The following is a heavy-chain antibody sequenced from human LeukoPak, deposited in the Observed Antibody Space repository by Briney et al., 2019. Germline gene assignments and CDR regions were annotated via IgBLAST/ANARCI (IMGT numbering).Heavy chain of an antibody. Sequence: SETLSLTCTVSGGSISSYYWSWIRQPPGKGLEWIGYIYYSGSTNYNPSLKSRVTISVDTSKNQFSLKLSSVTAADTAVYYCARSVRYYSGSGISSGMDVWGQGTTVTVSS. V-gene: IGHV4-59*01. CDR1: GGSISSYY. D-gene: IGHD3-10*01. CDR3: ARSVRYYSGSGISSGMDV. J-gene: IGHJ6*02. CDR2: IYYSGST.